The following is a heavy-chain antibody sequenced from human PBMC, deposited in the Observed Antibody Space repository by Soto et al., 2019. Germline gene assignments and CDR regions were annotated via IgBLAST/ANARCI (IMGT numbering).Heavy chain of an antibody. V-gene: IGHV4-31*03. CDR2: IYYSGST. D-gene: IGHD2-21*02. Sequence: QVQLQESGPGLVKPSQTLSLTCTVSGGSISSGGYYWSWIRQHPGKGLEWIGYIYYSGSTYYNPSLKSRVTISVDTSKNQFSLKLSSVTAADTAVYYCAYLDDCGGDCHHYFQHWGQGTLVTVSS. CDR1: GGSISSGGYY. J-gene: IGHJ1*01. CDR3: AYLDDCGGDCHHYFQH.